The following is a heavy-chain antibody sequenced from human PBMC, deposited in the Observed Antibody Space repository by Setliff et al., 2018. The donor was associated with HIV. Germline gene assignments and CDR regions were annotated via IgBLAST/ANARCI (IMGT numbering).Heavy chain of an antibody. J-gene: IGHJ3*02. V-gene: IGHV1-3*04. Sequence: ASVKVSCKTSGYTFIHYDIHWVRQAPGERLEWLGWINTDTGNTKYSQKFQDRLTFTRDTSALTADMELSSLRSEDTAVYFCARGMNAVRYFDWLDAFDICVQGTMVTVSS. CDR3: ARGMNAVRYFDWLDAFDI. D-gene: IGHD3-9*01. CDR1: GYTFIHYD. CDR2: INTDTGNT.